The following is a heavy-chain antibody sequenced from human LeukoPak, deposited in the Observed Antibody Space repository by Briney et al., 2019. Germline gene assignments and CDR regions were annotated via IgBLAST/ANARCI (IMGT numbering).Heavy chain of an antibody. D-gene: IGHD6-19*01. CDR3: ALNRGSGWYFHY. CDR2: IRGSGRT. V-gene: IGHV3-23*01. J-gene: IGHJ4*02. Sequence: PGGSLRLSCAASGFNFRSNGMSWVRQAPGKGLEWVSMIRGSGRTYYADSVKGRFTISKDNSKNTLYLQMNSLRAEDTAVYYCALNRGSGWYFHYWGQGTLVTVSS. CDR1: GFNFRSNG.